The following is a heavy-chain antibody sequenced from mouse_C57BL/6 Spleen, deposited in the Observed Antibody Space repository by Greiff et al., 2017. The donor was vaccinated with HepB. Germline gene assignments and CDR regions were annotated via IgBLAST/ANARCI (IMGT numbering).Heavy chain of an antibody. CDR3: ARSAGAMDY. CDR1: GYAFTNYL. J-gene: IGHJ4*01. Sequence: QVQLQQSGAELVRPGTSVKVSCKAPGYAFTNYLIEWVKQRPGQGLEWIGVINPGSGGTNYNEKFKGKATLTADKSSSTAYMQLSSLTSEDSAVYFCARSAGAMDYWGQGTSVTVSS. D-gene: IGHD1-2*01. CDR2: INPGSGGT. V-gene: IGHV1-54*01.